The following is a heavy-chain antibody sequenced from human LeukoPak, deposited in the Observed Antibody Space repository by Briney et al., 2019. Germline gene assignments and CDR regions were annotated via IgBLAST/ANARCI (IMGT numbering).Heavy chain of an antibody. Sequence: SETLSLTCTVSGGSISSSSYYWGWIRQPPGKGLEWIGSIYYSGSNYYNPSLKSRVTISVDTSKNQFSLRLSSVTAEDTAVYYCARHVPLSGGWYYYYYYMDVWGKGTPVTVSS. CDR2: IYYSGSN. CDR1: GGSISSSSYY. CDR3: ARHVPLSGGWYYYYYYMDV. J-gene: IGHJ6*03. V-gene: IGHV4-39*07. D-gene: IGHD6-19*01.